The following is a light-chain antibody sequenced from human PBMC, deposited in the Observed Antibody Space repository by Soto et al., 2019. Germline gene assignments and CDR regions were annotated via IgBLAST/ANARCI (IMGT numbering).Light chain of an antibody. V-gene: IGKV3-15*01. CDR2: GAS. J-gene: IGKJ4*01. CDR3: QQYNNWPPLT. CDR1: QSVSSN. Sequence: EIVMTQSPATLSVSPGERATLSCRASQSVSSNLAWYQQKPGQAPRLLIYGASTRATGIPARFSGSGSGTEFTLTISSLQSEEFAVYYRQQYNNWPPLTFGGGTKVEIK.